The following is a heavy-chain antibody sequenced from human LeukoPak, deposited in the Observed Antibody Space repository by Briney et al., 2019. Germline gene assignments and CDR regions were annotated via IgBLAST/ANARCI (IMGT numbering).Heavy chain of an antibody. D-gene: IGHD1-26*01. CDR1: GYTLTELS. V-gene: IGHV1-24*01. CDR2: FDPEDGET. CDR3: AREPPRAEGHRSSF. J-gene: IGHJ1*01. Sequence: ASVKVSCKVSGYTLTELSMHWVRQAPGKGLEWMGGFDPEDGETIYAQKFQGRVTITADKSTSTAYMELSSLRSEDTAVYYCAREPPRAEGHRSSFWGQGTLVTVSS.